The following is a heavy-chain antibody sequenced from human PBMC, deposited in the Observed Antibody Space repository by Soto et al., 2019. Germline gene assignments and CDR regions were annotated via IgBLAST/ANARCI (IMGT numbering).Heavy chain of an antibody. V-gene: IGHV3-11*06. J-gene: IGHJ3*02. CDR3: ARDLTLKLSTAASTFDAFGI. D-gene: IGHD3-16*02. CDR1: GFTLSDYY. CDR2: ISSRSSFT. Sequence: GGSLRLSCAASGFTLSDYYMSWIRQAPGKGLEWVSCISSRSSFTNYADSVKGRFTISRDNAKKSLYLQMNSLRADDTAVYYCARDLTLKLSTAASTFDAFGIWGQGTVVTVSS.